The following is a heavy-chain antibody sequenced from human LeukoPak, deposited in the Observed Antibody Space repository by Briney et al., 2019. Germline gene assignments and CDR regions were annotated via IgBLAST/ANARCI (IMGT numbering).Heavy chain of an antibody. CDR3: ASASLTILTGYYRYYYYYYMDV. J-gene: IGHJ6*03. CDR2: IKSKMDGGTR. V-gene: IGHV3-15*01. D-gene: IGHD3-9*01. Sequence: GGSLRLSCAASGFTFSNVWMSWVRQAPGKGLEWVGRIKSKMDGGTRDYAAPVKGRFTISRDDSKNTLYLQMNSLKIEDTAVYYCASASLTILTGYYRYYYYYYMDVWGKGTTVTISS. CDR1: GFTFSNVW.